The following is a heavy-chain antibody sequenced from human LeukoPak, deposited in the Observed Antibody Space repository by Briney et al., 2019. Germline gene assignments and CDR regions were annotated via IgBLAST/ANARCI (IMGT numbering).Heavy chain of an antibody. CDR2: ISSSGSTI. V-gene: IGHV3-48*03. Sequence: GGTLRLSCAASGFTFSIYAMSWVRQAPGKGLEWVSYISSSGSTIYYADSVKGRFTISRDNAKNSLYLQMNSLRAEDTAVYYCAELGITMIGGVWGKGTTVTISS. D-gene: IGHD3-10*02. CDR3: AELGITMIGGV. CDR1: GFTFSIYA. J-gene: IGHJ6*04.